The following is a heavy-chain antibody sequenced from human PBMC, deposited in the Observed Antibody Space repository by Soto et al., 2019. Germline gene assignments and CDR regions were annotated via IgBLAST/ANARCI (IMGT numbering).Heavy chain of an antibody. CDR2: IYWNDDK. J-gene: IGHJ6*02. CDR1: GFSLSTSGVG. Sequence: QITLKESGPTLVKPTQTLTLTCTFSGFSLSTSGVGVGWIRQPPGKALEWLALIYWNDDKRYSPSLKSRLTITKDTSKNQVVLTMTNMYPVDTATYYGVTGYYGSGSYYAYYYGMDVWGQGTTVTVSS. CDR3: VTGYYGSGSYYAYYYGMDV. D-gene: IGHD3-10*01. V-gene: IGHV2-5*01.